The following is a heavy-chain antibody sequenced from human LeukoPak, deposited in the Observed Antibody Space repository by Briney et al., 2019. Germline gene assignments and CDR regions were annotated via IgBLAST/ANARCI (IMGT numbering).Heavy chain of an antibody. Sequence: SETLSLTCTVSGGSISSYYWSWIRQPAGKGLEWIGRIYTSGSTKYNPSLKSRVTISVDTSKNQFSLKLSSVTAAGTAVYYCARVTCGGDCRGHYYYYYMDVWGKGTTVIISS. D-gene: IGHD2-21*02. CDR3: ARVTCGGDCRGHYYYYYMDV. CDR1: GGSISSYY. J-gene: IGHJ6*03. CDR2: IYTSGST. V-gene: IGHV4-4*07.